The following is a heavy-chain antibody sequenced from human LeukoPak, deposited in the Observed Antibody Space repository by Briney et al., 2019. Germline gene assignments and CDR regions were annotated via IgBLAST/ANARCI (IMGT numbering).Heavy chain of an antibody. J-gene: IGHJ4*02. Sequence: PGGSLKLSCEAPGLTFTGYAMNWVRQPPGKGLEWVSTISGSGGSTYYADSVKGRFTISRDNSKNTLCLQMNSLRAEDTAIYYCAKVVYDFWSGYDYWGQGTLVTVSS. CDR3: AKVVYDFWSGYDY. CDR2: ISGSGGST. CDR1: GLTFTGYA. V-gene: IGHV3-23*01. D-gene: IGHD3-3*01.